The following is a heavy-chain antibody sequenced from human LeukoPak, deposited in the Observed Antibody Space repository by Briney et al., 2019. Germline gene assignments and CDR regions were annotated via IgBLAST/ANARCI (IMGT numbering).Heavy chain of an antibody. CDR2: ISRSSSYI. CDR3: ARDEHWFGEYEGYYFEY. V-gene: IGHV3-21*01. CDR1: GFTFSSYS. Sequence: GGSLRLSCAASGFTFSSYSMNWVRQAPGKGLEWVSSISRSSSYIYYADSVKGRFTISRDNAKNSLYLQMNSLRAEDTAVYYCARDEHWFGEYEGYYFEYWGQGTLVTVSS. J-gene: IGHJ4*02. D-gene: IGHD3-10*01.